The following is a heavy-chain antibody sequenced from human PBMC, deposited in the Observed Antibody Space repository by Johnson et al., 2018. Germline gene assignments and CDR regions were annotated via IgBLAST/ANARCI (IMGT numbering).Heavy chain of an antibody. CDR3: ARAPQYRGYYYYMDV. J-gene: IGHJ6*03. D-gene: IGHD5-12*01. CDR2: ISYDGSNK. CDR1: GFTFSSYA. Sequence: VQLLESGGGVVQPGRSLRLSCAASGFTFSSYAMHWVRQAPGKGLEWVAVISYDGSNKYYADSVKGRFTISSDNSKNTLYLQMNSLRAEDTAVYYCARAPQYRGYYYYMDVLGKGTTVTVS. V-gene: IGHV3-30-3*01.